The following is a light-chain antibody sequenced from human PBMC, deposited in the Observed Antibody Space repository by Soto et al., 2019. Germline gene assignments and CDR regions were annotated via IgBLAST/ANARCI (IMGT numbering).Light chain of an antibody. CDR2: DAS. J-gene: IGKJ4*01. V-gene: IGKV3-11*01. CDR3: QQRSNWPST. Sequence: EIVLTQSAATLSLSPGERAALSCRASQSVSSYLAWYQQKPGQAPRLLIYDASKRATGIPARFSGSGSGTDVTLTISSLEPEDFAIYFCQQRSNWPSTFGGGTKVEI. CDR1: QSVSSY.